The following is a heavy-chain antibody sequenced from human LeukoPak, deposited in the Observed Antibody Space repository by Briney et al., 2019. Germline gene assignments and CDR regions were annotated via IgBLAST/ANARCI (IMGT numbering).Heavy chain of an antibody. CDR2: ISSSGSTI. CDR3: ARAGYGDHGPYYYYGMDV. J-gene: IGHJ6*02. Sequence: GGSLRLSCAASGFTFGSYEMNWVRQAPGKGLEWVSYISSSGSTIYYADSVKGRFTISRDNAKNSLYLQMNSLRAEDTAVYYCARAGYGDHGPYYYYGMDVWGQGTTVTVSS. D-gene: IGHD4-17*01. CDR1: GFTFGSYE. V-gene: IGHV3-48*03.